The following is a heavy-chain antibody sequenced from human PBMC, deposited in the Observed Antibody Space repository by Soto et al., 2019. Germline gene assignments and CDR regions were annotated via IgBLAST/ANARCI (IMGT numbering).Heavy chain of an antibody. Sequence: PSETLSLTCAVSGGSISSSNWWSWVRQPPGKGLEWIGEIYHSGSTNYNPSLKSRVTISVDKSKNQFSLKLSSVTAADTAVYYCARVGGYGDYVGFDWGQGTLVTVSS. J-gene: IGHJ4*02. D-gene: IGHD4-17*01. V-gene: IGHV4-4*02. CDR2: IYHSGST. CDR1: GGSISSSNW. CDR3: ARVGGYGDYVGFD.